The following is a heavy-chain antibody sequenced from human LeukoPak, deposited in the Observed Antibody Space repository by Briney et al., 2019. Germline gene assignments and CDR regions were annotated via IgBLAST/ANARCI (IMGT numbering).Heavy chain of an antibody. CDR1: GYNFTIYW. J-gene: IGHJ5*02. CDR3: ARHPIAAGGAYNWFDP. V-gene: IGHV5-51*01. CDR2: IYPRDSNT. Sequence: LGESLKISCKGSGYNFTIYWIGWVRQMPGKGLEWMGIIYPRDSNTIYSPSFQGQVTISVDTSINTAYLQWISLKASDTAMYYCARHPIAAGGAYNWFDPWGQGTLVTVSS. D-gene: IGHD6-13*01.